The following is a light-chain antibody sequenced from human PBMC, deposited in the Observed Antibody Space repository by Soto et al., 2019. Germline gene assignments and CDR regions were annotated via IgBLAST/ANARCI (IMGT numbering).Light chain of an antibody. Sequence: QSVGTQPPSASGTPGQTVTISCSGSSSNIGLNDVHWYRQLSGTAPQILIYDTNQQATGVPDRFSGSRSGTSASLAIHGLQSEDEADYHCAAWDDSLNGPVFGGGTKVTVL. CDR1: SSNIGLND. V-gene: IGLV1-44*01. J-gene: IGLJ2*01. CDR2: DTN. CDR3: AAWDDSLNGPV.